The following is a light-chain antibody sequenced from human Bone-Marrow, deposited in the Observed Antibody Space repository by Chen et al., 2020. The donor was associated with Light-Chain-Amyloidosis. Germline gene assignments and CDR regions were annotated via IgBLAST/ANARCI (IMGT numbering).Light chain of an antibody. CDR3: QSYQGSSQGV. J-gene: IGLJ3*02. CDR2: EDD. V-gene: IGLV6-57*01. Sequence: NFMLTQPHSASEAPGKTVTISRTRSSGSIATNYVQWYQQRPGSSPTTVIYEDDQRPSGVPDRFSGSIDRSSNSASLTISGLKTEDEADYYCQSYQGSSQGVFGGGTKLTVL. CDR1: SGSIATNY.